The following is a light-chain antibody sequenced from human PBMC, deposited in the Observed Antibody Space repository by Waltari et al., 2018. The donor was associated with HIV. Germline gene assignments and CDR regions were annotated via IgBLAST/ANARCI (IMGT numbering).Light chain of an antibody. CDR2: ANL. V-gene: IGLV1-44*01. CDR1: SPNIGSYT. J-gene: IGLJ2*01. CDR3: ATWDASLSGPV. Sequence: QSELTQPTSASGTPGQRVHISCSGSSPNIGSYTVNWYQQLPGTAPNPLIYANLRRPSGVPDRFSGSQSDTSASLAIGGLQSEDEADYYCATWDASLSGPVFGGGTKLTVL.